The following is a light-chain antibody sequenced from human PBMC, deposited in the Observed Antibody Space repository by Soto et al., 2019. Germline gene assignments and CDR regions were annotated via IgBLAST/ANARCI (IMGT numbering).Light chain of an antibody. V-gene: IGLV1-40*01. Sequence: QAVVTQPPSVSGAPGQRVTISCTGSSSNIGAGYDVHWYQQLPGTAPKLLIYGNSNLPSGVPDRFSGSKSGTSASLAITGLQAEDEADYYCQSYDSSLSVHVVFGGGTKVTVL. CDR3: QSYDSSLSVHVV. J-gene: IGLJ2*01. CDR1: SSNIGAGYD. CDR2: GNS.